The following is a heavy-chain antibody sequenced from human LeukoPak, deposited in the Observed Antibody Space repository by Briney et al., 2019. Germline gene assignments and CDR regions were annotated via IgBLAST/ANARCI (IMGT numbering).Heavy chain of an antibody. D-gene: IGHD6-19*01. J-gene: IGHJ6*02. CDR3: ARISTAVYYYGMDV. Sequence: SETLSLTCAVSGGSISSGGYSWSWIRQPPGKGLEWIGYIYHSGSTYYNPSLKSRVTISVDRSKNQFSLKLSSVTAADTAVYYCARISTAVYYYGMDVWGQGTTVTVSS. CDR2: IYHSGST. CDR1: GGSISSGGYS. V-gene: IGHV4-30-2*01.